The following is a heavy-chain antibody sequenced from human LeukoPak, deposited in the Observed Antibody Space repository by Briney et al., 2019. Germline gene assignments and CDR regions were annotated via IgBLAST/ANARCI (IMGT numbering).Heavy chain of an antibody. V-gene: IGHV3-30*18. CDR3: AKDRRIAVAGHYYYGMDV. Sequence: GRSLRLSCAASGFTFSSYGMHWVRQAPGKGLEWVAVISYDGSNKYHADSVKGRFTISRDNSKNTLYLQMNSLRAEDTAVYYCAKDRRIAVAGHYYYGMDVWGQGTTVTVSS. CDR2: ISYDGSNK. CDR1: GFTFSSYG. J-gene: IGHJ6*02. D-gene: IGHD6-19*01.